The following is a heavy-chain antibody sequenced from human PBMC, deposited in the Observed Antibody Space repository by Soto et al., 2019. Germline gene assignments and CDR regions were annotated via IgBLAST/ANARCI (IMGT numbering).Heavy chain of an antibody. D-gene: IGHD4-17*01. Sequence: PSETLSLTCTVSGGSISSYYWSWIRQPPGKGLEWIGYIYYSGSTNYNPSLKSRVTISADTSKNQFSLKLSSVTAADTAVYYCARSQTTVTSYDYWGQGTLVTVSS. V-gene: IGHV4-59*01. CDR3: ARSQTTVTSYDY. CDR2: IYYSGST. J-gene: IGHJ4*02. CDR1: GGSISSYY.